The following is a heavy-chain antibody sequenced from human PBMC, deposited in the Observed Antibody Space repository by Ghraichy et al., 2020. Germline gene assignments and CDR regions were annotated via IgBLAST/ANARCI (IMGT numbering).Heavy chain of an antibody. CDR1: GFTFSSYS. D-gene: IGHD1-26*01. Sequence: GGSLRLSCAASGFTFSSYSMNWVRQAPGKGLEWVSYISSSSSTIYYADSVKGRFTISRDNAKNSLYLQTNSLRAEDTAVYYCARSFSGSYSPFDYWGQGTLVTVSS. J-gene: IGHJ4*02. CDR3: ARSFSGSYSPFDY. CDR2: ISSSSSTI. V-gene: IGHV3-48*01.